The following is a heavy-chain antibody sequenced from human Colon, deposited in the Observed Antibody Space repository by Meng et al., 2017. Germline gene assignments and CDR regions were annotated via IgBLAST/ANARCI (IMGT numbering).Heavy chain of an antibody. Sequence: VQLQESGPGLVKPSQTLSLTCTVSGGSIRSGGYYWSWIRQHPGKGLEWVSSISASGATTYYADSVKGRFTISRDNSKNTLDLQMNSLRAEDTAVYHCANTHGSGNNWFDPWGQGTLVTVSS. CDR1: GGSIRSGGYY. V-gene: IGHV3-23*01. CDR2: ISASGATT. J-gene: IGHJ5*02. CDR3: ANTHGSGNNWFDP. D-gene: IGHD3-10*01.